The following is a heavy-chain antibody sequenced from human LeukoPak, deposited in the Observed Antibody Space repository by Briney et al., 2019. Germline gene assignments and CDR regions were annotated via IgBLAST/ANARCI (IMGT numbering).Heavy chain of an antibody. CDR1: GFTFSSYA. CDR2: ISYDESNK. V-gene: IGHV3-30-3*01. Sequence: GGSLRLSCAASGFTFSSYAMHWVRQAPGKGLEWVAVISYDESNKNYADSVKGRFTISRDNSTNTLYLQMNCLRAEDTVVYCCARDGKDAFDIGGEGTMVTVS. CDR3: ARDGKDAFDI. J-gene: IGHJ3*02. D-gene: IGHD1-1*01.